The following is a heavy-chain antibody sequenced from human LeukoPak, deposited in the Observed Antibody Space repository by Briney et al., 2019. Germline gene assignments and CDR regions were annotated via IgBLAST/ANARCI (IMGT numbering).Heavy chain of an antibody. CDR3: AKDRYYYDSSGSHPGY. V-gene: IGHV3-30*18. CDR1: GFTFSSYG. J-gene: IGHJ4*02. D-gene: IGHD3-22*01. Sequence: GGSLRLSCAASGFTFSSYGMHWVRQAPGKGLEWVAVISYDGSNKYYADSVKGRFTISRDNSKNSLYLQMNSLRAEDTAVYYCAKDRYYYDSSGSHPGYWGQGTLVTVSS. CDR2: ISYDGSNK.